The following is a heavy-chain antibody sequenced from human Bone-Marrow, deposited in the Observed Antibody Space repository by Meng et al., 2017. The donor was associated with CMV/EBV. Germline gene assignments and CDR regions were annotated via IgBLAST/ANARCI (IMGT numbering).Heavy chain of an antibody. Sequence: SETLSLTCTVSGGSISSYYWSWIRQPPGKGLEWIGYIYYSGSTNYNPSLKSRVTISVDTSKNQFSLKLSSVTAVDPAVYYCARDGPRGFDYWGQGALVTVSS. CDR3: ARDGPRGFDY. V-gene: IGHV4-59*01. J-gene: IGHJ4*02. D-gene: IGHD1-26*01. CDR2: IYYSGST. CDR1: GGSISSYY.